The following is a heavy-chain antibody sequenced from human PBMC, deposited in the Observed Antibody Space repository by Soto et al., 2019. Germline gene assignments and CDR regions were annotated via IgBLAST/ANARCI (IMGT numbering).Heavy chain of an antibody. CDR2: IIPIFGTA. CDR3: AITLRTHSKRPGRPQYNWFDP. Sequence: QVQLVQSGAEVKKPGSSVKVSCKASGGTFSSYAISWVRQAPGQGLEWMGGIIPIFGTANYAQKFQGRVTITADESTSTAYMELSSLRSEDTAVYYCAITLRTHSKRPGRPQYNWFDPWGQGTLVTVSS. J-gene: IGHJ5*02. CDR1: GGTFSSYA. D-gene: IGHD2-15*01. V-gene: IGHV1-69*01.